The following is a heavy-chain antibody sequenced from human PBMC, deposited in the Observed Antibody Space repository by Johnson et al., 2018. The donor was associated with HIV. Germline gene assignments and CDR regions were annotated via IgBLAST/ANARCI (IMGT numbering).Heavy chain of an antibody. V-gene: IGHV3-30-3*01. CDR3: AREIRVGATGDAFDI. CDR1: GFTFSIYA. CDR2: LSYDGSNN. Sequence: QVQLVESGGGVVQPGRSLRLSCAASGFTFSIYAMHWVRQAPGTGLEWVAVLSYDGSNNYYADSVKGRFPISRDKSKNTLYLQMNSLRAEDTAVYYCAREIRVGATGDAFDIWGQGTMVTVSS. J-gene: IGHJ3*02. D-gene: IGHD1-26*01.